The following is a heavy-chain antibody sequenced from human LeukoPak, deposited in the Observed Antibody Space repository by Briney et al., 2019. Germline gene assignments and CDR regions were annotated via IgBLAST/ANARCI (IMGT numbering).Heavy chain of an antibody. V-gene: IGHV3-7*01. D-gene: IGHD1-26*01. CDR3: ARDTRTFDS. CDR1: GFTFSNYR. J-gene: IGHJ4*02. Sequence: GGSLRLSCAASGFTFSNYRMNWVRQAPGKGLEWVANIKQDGSEKYYVDSVKGRFTISRDNAKNSLFLQMNSLRAEDSAVYYCARDTRTFDSWGQGTLVTVSS. CDR2: IKQDGSEK.